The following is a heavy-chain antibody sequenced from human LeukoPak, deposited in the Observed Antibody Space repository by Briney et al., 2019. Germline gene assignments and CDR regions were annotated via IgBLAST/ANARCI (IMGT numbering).Heavy chain of an antibody. J-gene: IGHJ4*02. CDR3: ATLGGDY. Sequence: GGSLRLSCAASGFTFTIYWMTWVRQAPGKGLEWVANIKQDGSEKYYVDSVKGPFTISRDNAKNSLYLQMNSLRAEDTAVYYCATLGGDYWGQGTLVTVSS. V-gene: IGHV3-7*05. CDR1: GFTFTIYW. D-gene: IGHD7-27*01. CDR2: IKQDGSEK.